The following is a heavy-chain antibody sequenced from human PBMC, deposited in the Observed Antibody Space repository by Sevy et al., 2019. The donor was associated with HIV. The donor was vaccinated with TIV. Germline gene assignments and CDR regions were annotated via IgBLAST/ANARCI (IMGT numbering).Heavy chain of an antibody. D-gene: IGHD3-16*01. Sequence: GGSLRLSCAASGFTFSSYDMHWVRQAPGKGLEWVAVISYDGRSKHYADSVKGRFTISRDNAKSTLYLQMNSLRVEDTAVFYCAAVALTFGGDPHGNHHFMDVWGKGTTVTVSS. CDR2: ISYDGRSK. V-gene: IGHV3-30*03. CDR3: AAVALTFGGDPHGNHHFMDV. CDR1: GFTFSSYD. J-gene: IGHJ6*03.